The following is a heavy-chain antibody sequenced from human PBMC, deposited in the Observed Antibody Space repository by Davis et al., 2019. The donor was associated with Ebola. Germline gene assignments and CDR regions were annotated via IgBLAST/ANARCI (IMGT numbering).Heavy chain of an antibody. CDR3: TTADDYGDQPDY. Sequence: GESLKISCAASGFTFSNAWMSWVRQAPGKGLEWVGRIKSKTDGGTTDYAAPVKGRFTISRDDSKNTLYLQMNSLKTEDTAVYYCTTADDYGDQPDYWGQGTLVTVSS. V-gene: IGHV3-15*01. CDR1: GFTFSNAW. J-gene: IGHJ4*02. D-gene: IGHD4-17*01. CDR2: IKSKTDGGTT.